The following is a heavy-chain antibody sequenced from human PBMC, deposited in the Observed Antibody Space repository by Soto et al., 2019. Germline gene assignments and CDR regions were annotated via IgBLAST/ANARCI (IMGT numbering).Heavy chain of an antibody. D-gene: IGHD2-2*01. J-gene: IGHJ4*02. CDR2: SGTDKVTK. V-gene: IGHV3-48*02. CDR1: GFTFSAHS. Sequence: AGTLCLSCAASGFTFSAHSMTWVRQPPGKGLEWVSYSGTDKVTKHYPHSGRGRFTISRDNTKNSLYLQMDSLRDGDTAVYYCARDKADKDCISTSCLSPLDCWGQGTLVTVSS. CDR3: ARDKADKDCISTSCLSPLDC.